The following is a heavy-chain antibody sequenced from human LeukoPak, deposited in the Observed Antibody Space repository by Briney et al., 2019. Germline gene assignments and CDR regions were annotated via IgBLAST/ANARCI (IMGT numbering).Heavy chain of an antibody. CDR3: AGEVGQQLVVPFLS. V-gene: IGHV3-74*01. D-gene: IGHD6-13*01. CDR2: INSDGSAT. J-gene: IGHJ5*02. Sequence: GGSLRLSCAASGFSFTNYWMHWVRQAPGKGLVWVSHINSDGSATRYTDSVKGRFTISRDNAMNTLYLQMNSLRAEDTAVYYCAGEVGQQLVVPFLSWGQGTLVTVSS. CDR1: GFSFTNYW.